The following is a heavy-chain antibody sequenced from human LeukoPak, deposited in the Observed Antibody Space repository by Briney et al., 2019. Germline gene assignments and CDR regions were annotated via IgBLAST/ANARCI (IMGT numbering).Heavy chain of an antibody. CDR2: IIPILGIA. CDR3: ASTVVTPNTAYGMDV. V-gene: IGHV1-69*04. CDR1: GGTFSSYA. J-gene: IGHJ6*02. D-gene: IGHD4-23*01. Sequence: SMKVSCKASGGTFSSYAISWVRQAPGQGLEWMGRIIPILGIANYAQKFQGRVTITADKSTSTAYMELSSLRSEDTAVYYCASTVVTPNTAYGMDVWGQGTTVTVSS.